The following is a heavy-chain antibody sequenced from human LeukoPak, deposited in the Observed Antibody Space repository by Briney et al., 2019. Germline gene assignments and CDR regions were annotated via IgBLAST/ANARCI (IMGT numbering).Heavy chain of an antibody. CDR3: TIGGGVYDYVSLH. J-gene: IGHJ1*01. V-gene: IGHV3-15*01. Sequence: GGTLRLPCVVSGFTFSNACMNWVRHAPAKGLEWVGRIKSKSGGGTTDYAAPVKGKFTISRDDSKNTLYLQMNSLKSEDTAVYYCTIGGGVYDYVSLHWGQGTLVTVSS. CDR1: GFTFSNAC. D-gene: IGHD3-16*01. CDR2: IKSKSGGGTT.